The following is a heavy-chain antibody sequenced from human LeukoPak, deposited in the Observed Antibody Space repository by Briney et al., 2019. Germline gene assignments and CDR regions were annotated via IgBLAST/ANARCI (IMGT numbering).Heavy chain of an antibody. CDR2: ISSSSAYI. CDR1: GFTFSSYS. D-gene: IGHD5-24*01. J-gene: IGHJ3*02. Sequence: GGSLRLSCAASGFTFSSYSMNRVRQAPGEGLEWVSFISSSSAYISYADSVKGRFTISRDNAKNSLYLQMNNLRAEDTAVYYCAKKMDDAFDIWGQGTMVTVSS. V-gene: IGHV3-21*01. CDR3: AKKMDDAFDI.